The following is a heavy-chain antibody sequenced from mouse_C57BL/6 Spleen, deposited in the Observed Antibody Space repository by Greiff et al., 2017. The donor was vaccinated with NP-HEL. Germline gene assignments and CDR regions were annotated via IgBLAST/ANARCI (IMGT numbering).Heavy chain of an antibody. CDR2: IWGDGGT. D-gene: IGHD2-5*01. J-gene: IGHJ2*01. CDR1: GFSLTSYG. CDR3: AKRGSNYGNYFDY. Sequence: VKLQESGPGLVAPSQSLSITCTVSGFSLTSYGVSWVRQPPGKGLEWLGVIWGDGGTNYYSALITRLSICKDNSKSQVFLKLNSLQTDDTATYYCAKRGSNYGNYFDYWGKGTTLTVSS. V-gene: IGHV2-3*01.